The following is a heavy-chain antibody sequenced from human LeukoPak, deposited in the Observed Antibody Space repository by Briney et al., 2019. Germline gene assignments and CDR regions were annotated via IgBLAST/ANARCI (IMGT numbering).Heavy chain of an antibody. CDR1: GYTLTELS. J-gene: IGHJ4*02. V-gene: IGHV1-24*01. Sequence: ASVTVSCKVSGYTLTELSMHWVRQAHGKGLEWMGGFDPEDGETIYAQKFQGRVTMTEDTSTDTAYMELSSLRSEDTAVYYCATQENSGWYHYFDYWGQGTLVTVSS. CDR2: FDPEDGET. CDR3: ATQENSGWYHYFDY. D-gene: IGHD6-19*01.